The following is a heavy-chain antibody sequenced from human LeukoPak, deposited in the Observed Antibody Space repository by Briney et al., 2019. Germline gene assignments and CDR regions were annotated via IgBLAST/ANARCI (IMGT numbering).Heavy chain of an antibody. CDR1: GFTFSNYG. V-gene: IGHV3-23*01. Sequence: GGSLRLSCAASGFTFSNYGMSWVRQAPGKGLEWVSAITGNGANTFYADSVKGRFTISRDNAKNSLYLQMSSLRAEDTAVYFCARGGGLDVWGQGATVTVSS. CDR2: ITGNGANT. CDR3: ARGGGLDV. J-gene: IGHJ6*02. D-gene: IGHD3-16*01.